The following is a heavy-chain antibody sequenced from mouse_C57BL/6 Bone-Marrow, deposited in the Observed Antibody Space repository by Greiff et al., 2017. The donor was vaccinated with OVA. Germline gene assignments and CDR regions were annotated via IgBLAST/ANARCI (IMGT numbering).Heavy chain of an antibody. Sequence: EVQLQQSGTVLARPGASVKMSCKTSGYTFTSYWMHWVKQRPGQGLEWIGAIYPGNSDTSYNQKFKGKAKLTAVTSASTAYMELSSLTNEDSAVYYCTRGGNYSNPYYAMDYWGQGTSVTVSS. CDR3: TRGGNYSNPYYAMDY. V-gene: IGHV1-5*01. D-gene: IGHD2-5*01. CDR2: IYPGNSDT. CDR1: GYTFTSYW. J-gene: IGHJ4*01.